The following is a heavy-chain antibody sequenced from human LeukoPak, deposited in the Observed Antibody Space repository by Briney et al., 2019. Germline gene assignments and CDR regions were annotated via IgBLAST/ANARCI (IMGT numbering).Heavy chain of an antibody. V-gene: IGHV3-48*01. CDR3: IGYGDNEGY. CDR2: ISSSSSTI. D-gene: IGHD4-17*01. J-gene: IGHJ4*02. CDR1: GFIFSSYG. Sequence: GGSLRLSCAASGFIFSSYGMHWVRQAPGKGLEWVSYISSSSSTIYYADSVKGRFTISRDNAKNSLYLQMNSLRAEDTAVYYCIGYGDNEGYWGQGTLVTVSS.